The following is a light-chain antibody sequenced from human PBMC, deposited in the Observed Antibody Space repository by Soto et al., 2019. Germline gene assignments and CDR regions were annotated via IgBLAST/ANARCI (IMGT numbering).Light chain of an antibody. CDR2: EGS. CDR1: SSDVGSYNL. Sequence: QSALTQPASVSGSPGQSINISCTGTSSDVGSYNLVSWYQQHPGKAPKVMIYEGSKRPSGVSNRFSGSKSGNTASLTISGLQAEDEADYYCCSYAGSSTVVFGGGTKLTVL. CDR3: CSYAGSSTVV. J-gene: IGLJ2*01. V-gene: IGLV2-23*01.